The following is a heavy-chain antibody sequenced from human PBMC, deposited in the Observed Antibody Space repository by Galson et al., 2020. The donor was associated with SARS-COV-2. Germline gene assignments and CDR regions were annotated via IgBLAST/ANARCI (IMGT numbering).Heavy chain of an antibody. CDR2: IKQDGSEK. CDR1: GFTFSSYW. CDR3: ARDASHIWVGMDV. V-gene: IGHV3-7*01. D-gene: IGHD2-21*01. Sequence: GESLKISCAASGFTFSSYWMSWVRQAPGKGLEWVANIKQDGSEKYYVDSVKGRFTISRDNAKNSLYLQMNSLRAEDTAVYYCARDASHIWVGMDVWGQGTTVTVSS. J-gene: IGHJ6*02.